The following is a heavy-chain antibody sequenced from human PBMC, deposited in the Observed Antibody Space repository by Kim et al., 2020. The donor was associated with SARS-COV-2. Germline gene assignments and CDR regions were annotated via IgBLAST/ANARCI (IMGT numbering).Heavy chain of an antibody. CDR3: ARSRAAGGYYYYGMDV. CDR1: GYSFTSYW. CDR2: IYPGDSDT. J-gene: IGHJ6*02. Sequence: GESLKISCKGSGYSFTSYWIGWVRQMPGKGLEWMEIIYPGDSDTRYSPSFQGQVTISADKSISTAYLQWRSLKASDTAMYYCARSRAAGGYYYYGMDVWGQGTTVTVSS. V-gene: IGHV5-51*01. D-gene: IGHD6-13*01.